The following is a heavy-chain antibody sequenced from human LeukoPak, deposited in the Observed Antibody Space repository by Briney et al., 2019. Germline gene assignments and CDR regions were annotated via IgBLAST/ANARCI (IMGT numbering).Heavy chain of an antibody. CDR3: ARSSYISGQERLDY. CDR2: IYSSGST. J-gene: IGHJ4*02. CDR1: GGSISGYY. D-gene: IGHD6-19*01. V-gene: IGHV4-59*08. Sequence: SETLSLTCTVSGGSISGYYWNWIRQAPGKGQEWIGYIYSSGSTNYNPSLKSRVTISVDTSKNQFSLKLSSVTAADTAVYYCARSSYISGQERLDYWGQGTLVTVSS.